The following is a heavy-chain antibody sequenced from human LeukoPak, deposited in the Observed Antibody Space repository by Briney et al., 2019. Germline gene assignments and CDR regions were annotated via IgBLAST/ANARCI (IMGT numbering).Heavy chain of an antibody. Sequence: ASVKVSCKASGYTFTSYDINWVRQATGQGLEWMGWMNPNSGNTGYAQKFQGRVTITRNTSISTAYMELSSLRSEDTAVYYCARESPELMITFGGVIARGAFDIWGQGTMVTVSS. V-gene: IGHV1-8*03. CDR3: ARESPELMITFGGVIARGAFDI. J-gene: IGHJ3*02. D-gene: IGHD3-16*02. CDR1: GYTFTSYD. CDR2: MNPNSGNT.